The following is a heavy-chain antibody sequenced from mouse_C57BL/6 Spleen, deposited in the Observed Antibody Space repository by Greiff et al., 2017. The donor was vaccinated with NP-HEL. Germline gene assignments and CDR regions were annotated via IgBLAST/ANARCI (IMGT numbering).Heavy chain of an antibody. CDR1: GYTFTSYT. Sequence: QVQLQQSGAELARPGASVKMSCKASGYTFTSYTMHWVKQRPGQGLEWIGYINPSSGYTKYNQKFKDKATLTADKSSSTAYMQLSSLTSEDSAVYYCVPFRDGSSLFAYWGQGTLVTVSA. CDR3: VPFRDGSSLFAY. D-gene: IGHD1-1*01. J-gene: IGHJ3*01. V-gene: IGHV1-4*01. CDR2: INPSSGYT.